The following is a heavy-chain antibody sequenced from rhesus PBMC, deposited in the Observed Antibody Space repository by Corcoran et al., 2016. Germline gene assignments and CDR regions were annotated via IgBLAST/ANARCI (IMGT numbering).Heavy chain of an antibody. V-gene: IGHV4-173*01. CDR3: AIRFGDVYFGLDS. J-gene: IGHJ6*01. Sequence: QVQLPESGPGLVKPSETLSLTCAVSGASTSHHYWSLVRQAPGNGLEWMGRISGCGEGLDYTPPRKSLVTISTDTTKNQLSLNLRSVTAADTAVYYCAIRFGDVYFGLDSWGQGVVVTVSS. CDR2: ISGCGEGL. CDR1: GASTSHHY. D-gene: IGHD5-42*01.